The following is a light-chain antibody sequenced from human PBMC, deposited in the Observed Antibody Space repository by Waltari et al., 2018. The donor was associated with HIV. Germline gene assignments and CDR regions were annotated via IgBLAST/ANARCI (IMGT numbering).Light chain of an antibody. Sequence: QSVLTQPPSASGTPGQRVTISCSGSSSNIGSYYVYWYQQLPGTAPKPLIYRNNQRPSGVPDRFSGSKSGTSASLAINGLLSEDEADYYCAAWTDSLTAVVFGGGTKLSVL. J-gene: IGLJ2*01. V-gene: IGLV1-47*01. CDR2: RNN. CDR1: SSNIGSYY. CDR3: AAWTDSLTAVV.